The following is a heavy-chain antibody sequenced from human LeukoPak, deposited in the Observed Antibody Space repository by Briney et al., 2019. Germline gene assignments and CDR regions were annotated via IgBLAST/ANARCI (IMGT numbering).Heavy chain of an antibody. CDR2: IDTSGRYV. D-gene: IGHD1-26*01. CDR3: ARQVGVDDAFDI. V-gene: IGHV3-21*01. CDR1: GFTFSNYG. J-gene: IGHJ3*02. Sequence: GGSLRLSCAASGFTFSNYGMNWVRQAPGKGLEWVSFIDTSGRYVYYGDSVKGRFTISRDNAKNSLYLQMNSLRAEDTAVYYCARQVGVDDAFDIWGQGTMVTISS.